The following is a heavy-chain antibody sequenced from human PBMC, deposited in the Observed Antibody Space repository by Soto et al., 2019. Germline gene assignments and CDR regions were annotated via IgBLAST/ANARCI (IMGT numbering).Heavy chain of an antibody. Sequence: SESLSLTCTVSGGSINTFYWSWVRQPAGKGLEWIGRIFSSGSTSFNPSLESRVAMSVDTSKNHFSLNLSSVTAADMAVYYCAREGSYSAYNFAHGIQLWSFDFWGQGALVTVSS. CDR1: GGSINTFY. V-gene: IGHV4-4*07. CDR3: AREGSYSAYNFAHGIQLWSFDF. J-gene: IGHJ4*02. D-gene: IGHD5-12*01. CDR2: IFSSGST.